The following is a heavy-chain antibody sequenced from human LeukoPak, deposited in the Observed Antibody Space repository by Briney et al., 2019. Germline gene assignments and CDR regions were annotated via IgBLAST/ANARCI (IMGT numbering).Heavy chain of an antibody. CDR3: AKVESVYDSSGYYSTGSFDY. D-gene: IGHD3-22*01. CDR1: GFTFSSYA. V-gene: IGHV3-23*01. CDR2: TSGSGGST. Sequence: PGGSLRLSCAASGFTFSSYAMSWVRQAPGKGLEWVSATSGSGGSTYYADSVKGRFTISRDNSKNTLYLQMNSLRAEDTAVYYCAKVESVYDSSGYYSTGSFDYWGQGTLVTVSS. J-gene: IGHJ4*02.